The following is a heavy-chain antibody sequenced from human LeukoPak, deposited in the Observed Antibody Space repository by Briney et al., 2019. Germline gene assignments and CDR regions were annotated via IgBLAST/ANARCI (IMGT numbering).Heavy chain of an antibody. Sequence: SETLSLTCTVSGVSISSYYWSWIRQPPGKGLEGIGYIYYSGSTNYNPSLKSRVTISVDTSKNQFSLKLSSVTAADTAVYYCARDAPYCSGGSCYRYYYYMDVWGKGTTVTVSS. CDR1: GVSISSYY. CDR3: ARDAPYCSGGSCYRYYYYMDV. D-gene: IGHD2-15*01. J-gene: IGHJ6*03. V-gene: IGHV4-59*01. CDR2: IYYSGST.